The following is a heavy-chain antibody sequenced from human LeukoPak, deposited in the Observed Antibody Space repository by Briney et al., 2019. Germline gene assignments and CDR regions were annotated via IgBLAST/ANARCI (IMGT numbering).Heavy chain of an antibody. V-gene: IGHV1-46*03. Sequence: ASVKVSCKASGYTFTSYYMHWVRQAPGQGLEWMGIINPSGGSTSYAQKFQGRVTMTRDTSTSTVYMELSSLRSEDTAVYYCARDLLAYCGGDCYSPFDYWGQGTLVTVSS. CDR3: ARDLLAYCGGDCYSPFDY. CDR2: INPSGGST. D-gene: IGHD2-21*01. CDR1: GYTFTSYY. J-gene: IGHJ4*02.